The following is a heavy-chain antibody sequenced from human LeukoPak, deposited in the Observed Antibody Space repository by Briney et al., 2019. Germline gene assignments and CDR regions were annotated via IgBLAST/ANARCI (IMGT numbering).Heavy chain of an antibody. CDR3: ARHVVVVTETGLRPGNYMDV. V-gene: IGHV4-39*07. D-gene: IGHD2-21*02. J-gene: IGHJ6*03. Sequence: WVRQTPGKGLEWIGSIYYSGTTYHNVSLKSRATISVEMSKNQFSLKVSSVTAADTAVYYCARHVVVVTETGLRPGNYMDVWGKGTTVSVSS. CDR2: IYYSGTT.